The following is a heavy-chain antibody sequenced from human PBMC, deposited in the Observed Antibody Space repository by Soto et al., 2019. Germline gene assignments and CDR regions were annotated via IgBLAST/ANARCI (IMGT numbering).Heavy chain of an antibody. CDR2: IKSIADGGTT. V-gene: IGHV3-15*01. D-gene: IGHD2-8*01. CDR1: GFTFSNAW. Sequence: GGSLRLSCATSGFTFSNAWMAWVRQAPGKGLEWVGRIKSIADGGTTNYAAPVKGRFSISRHDSENTLYLQMNSLRVEDTGIYYCHTPHGRNSFEIRGPGTVVTVSS. J-gene: IGHJ3*02. CDR3: HTPHGRNSFEI.